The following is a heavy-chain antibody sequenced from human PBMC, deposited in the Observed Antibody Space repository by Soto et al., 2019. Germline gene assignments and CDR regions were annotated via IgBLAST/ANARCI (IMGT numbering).Heavy chain of an antibody. D-gene: IGHD2-15*01. J-gene: IGHJ6*02. CDR2: ISSDGSAK. V-gene: IGHV3-30-3*01. CDR1: GFTLSRYT. Sequence: SGGSLRLSCGVSGFTLSRYTMHWVRQAPGKGLEWVALISSDGSAKYYADSVKGRFTISRDDSLYLQMTSLRAEDTAVYYCARDGYCSGGSCLDGMDVWGQGTTVTVSS. CDR3: ARDGYCSGGSCLDGMDV.